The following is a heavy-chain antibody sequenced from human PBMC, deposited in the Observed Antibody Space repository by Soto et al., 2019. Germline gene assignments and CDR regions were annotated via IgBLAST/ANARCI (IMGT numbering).Heavy chain of an antibody. V-gene: IGHV3-30-3*01. CDR1: GFTFSSYA. D-gene: IGHD6-19*01. Sequence: QVQLVESGGGVVQPGRSLRLSCAASGFTFSSYAMHWVRQAPGKVLEWVAVISYDGSNKYYADSVKGRFTISRDNSKNTLYLQMNSLRPEDTAVYYCARATSGWYKDAFDIWGQGTMVTVSS. CDR3: ARATSGWYKDAFDI. J-gene: IGHJ3*02. CDR2: ISYDGSNK.